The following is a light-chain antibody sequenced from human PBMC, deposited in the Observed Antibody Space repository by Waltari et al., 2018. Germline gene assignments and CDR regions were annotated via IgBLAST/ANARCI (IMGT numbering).Light chain of an antibody. CDR3: GTWDSSLSGAV. CDR2: ENT. CDR1: SSKIGNNY. V-gene: IGLV1-51*02. J-gene: IGLJ7*01. Sequence: QSALTQPPSVSAAPGQRVTISCSGGSSKIGNNYVSWYRQFPGTAPKPLIYENTERPSGIPGRFSGSKSGTSATLDITGLQAGDEADYYCGTWDSSLSGAVFGGGTHLTVL.